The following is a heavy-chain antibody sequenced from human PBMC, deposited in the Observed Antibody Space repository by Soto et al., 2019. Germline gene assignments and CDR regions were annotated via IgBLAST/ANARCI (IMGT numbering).Heavy chain of an antibody. Sequence: EVQLVESGGGLVKPGGSLRLSCAASGLTFSKAWMSWVRQAPGKGLEWVGGIKSKTDGGTTDYAAPVKGRFTITRDDSKNTLYLQMNSLNTEDTAVYYCTTDALRFLEWLSYWGQGTLVTVSS. CDR1: GLTFSKAW. D-gene: IGHD3-3*01. J-gene: IGHJ4*02. CDR3: TTDALRFLEWLSY. CDR2: IKSKTDGGTT. V-gene: IGHV3-15*01.